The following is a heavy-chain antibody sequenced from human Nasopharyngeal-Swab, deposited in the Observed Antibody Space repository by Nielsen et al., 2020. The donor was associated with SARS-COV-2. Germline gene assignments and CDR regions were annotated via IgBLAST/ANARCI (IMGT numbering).Heavy chain of an antibody. CDR2: ISAYNGNT. D-gene: IGHD3-9*01. V-gene: IGHV1-18*01. Sequence: WVRQAPGQGLEWMGWISAYNGNTSYAQKLQGRVTMTTDTSTSTTYMELRSPRSDDTAVYYCARDDYDILTGYYTGGIYWGQGTLVTVSS. CDR3: ARDDYDILTGYYTGGIY. J-gene: IGHJ4*02.